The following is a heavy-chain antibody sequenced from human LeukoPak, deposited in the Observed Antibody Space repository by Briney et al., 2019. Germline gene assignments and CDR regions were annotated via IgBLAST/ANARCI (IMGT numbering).Heavy chain of an antibody. V-gene: IGHV1-18*01. CDR3: ARGGLVSYDILSVNYYYYYMDV. CDR2: ISAYNGNT. J-gene: IGHJ6*03. Sequence: ASVKVSCKASGYTFTSYGISWVRQAPGQGLEWMGWISAYNGNTNYAQKLQGRVTMTTDTSTSTAYMELRSLRSDDTAVYYCARGGLVSYDILSVNYYYYYMDVWGKGTTVTISS. CDR1: GYTFTSYG. D-gene: IGHD3-9*01.